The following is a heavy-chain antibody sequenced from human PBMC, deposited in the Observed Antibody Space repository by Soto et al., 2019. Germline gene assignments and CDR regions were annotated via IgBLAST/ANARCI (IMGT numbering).Heavy chain of an antibody. Sequence: GGSLRLSCAASGFSLSDYWMHWVRQVPGKGLLWVSRISVDGRDTTYADSVKGRFTISRDNAKNTLYLQMDSLRAEDTAVYYCVRAPEQRPIDFWPHGTPVTGSS. CDR2: ISVDGRDT. CDR1: GFSLSDYW. CDR3: VRAPEQRPIDF. V-gene: IGHV3-74*03. J-gene: IGHJ4*01.